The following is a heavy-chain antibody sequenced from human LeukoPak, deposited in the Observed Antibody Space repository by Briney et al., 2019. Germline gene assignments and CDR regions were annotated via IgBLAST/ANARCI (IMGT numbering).Heavy chain of an antibody. CDR3: ARARYSGYDTHAFDI. V-gene: IGHV3-53*01. Sequence: GGSLRLSCAASGFTVSSNYMSWVRQAPGKGLEWVSVIYSGGSTYYADSVKGRFTISRDNSKNTLYLQMNSLRAEDTAVYYCARARYSGYDTHAFDIWGQGTMVTVSS. J-gene: IGHJ3*02. CDR1: GFTVSSNY. CDR2: IYSGGST. D-gene: IGHD5-12*01.